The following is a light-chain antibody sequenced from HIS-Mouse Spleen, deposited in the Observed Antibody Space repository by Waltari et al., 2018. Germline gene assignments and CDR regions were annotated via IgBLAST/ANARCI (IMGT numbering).Light chain of an antibody. CDR2: EGS. V-gene: IGLV2-23*03. CDR1: SSDVGSYNL. J-gene: IGLJ3*02. CDR3: CSYAGSSTFGV. Sequence: QSALTQPASVSGSPGQSITISCTGTSSDVGSYNLVSWYQQHPGKAPKLMIYEGSKRPSGVSNRCSVSKSGNTASLTISGLQAEDEADYYCCSYAGSSTFGVFGGGTKLTFL.